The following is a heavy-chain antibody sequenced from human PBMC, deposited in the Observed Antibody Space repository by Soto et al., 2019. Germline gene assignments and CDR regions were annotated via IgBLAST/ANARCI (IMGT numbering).Heavy chain of an antibody. CDR2: ISSSSSTI. CDR3: ARHPERIAQIGWFDP. Sequence: EVQLVESGGGLVQPGGSLRLPCAASGFTFSSYSMNWVRQAPGKGLEWVSYISSSSSTIYYADSVKGRFTISRDNAKNSLYLQMNSLRGEDTAVYYCARHPERIAQIGWFDPWGQGTLVTVSS. D-gene: IGHD6-13*01. V-gene: IGHV3-48*01. CDR1: GFTFSSYS. J-gene: IGHJ5*02.